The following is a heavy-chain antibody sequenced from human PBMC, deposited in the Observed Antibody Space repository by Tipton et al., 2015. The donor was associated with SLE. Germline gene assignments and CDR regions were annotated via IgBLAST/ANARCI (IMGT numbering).Heavy chain of an antibody. CDR3: ARDQLAYYYYYMDV. V-gene: IGHV3-30*04. Sequence: SLRLSCAASGFTFCRYAMHWVRQAPGKVLEWVAVISYDGRNKYYADSVKGRFTISRDNFKNTMYLQMNSLRAEYTAVYYCARDQLAYYYYYMDVWGKGTTVTFS. CDR1: GFTFCRYA. D-gene: IGHD1-1*01. CDR2: ISYDGRNK. J-gene: IGHJ6*03.